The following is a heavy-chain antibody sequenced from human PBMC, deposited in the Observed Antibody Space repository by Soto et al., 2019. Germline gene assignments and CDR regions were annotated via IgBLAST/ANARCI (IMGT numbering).Heavy chain of an antibody. CDR2: IYHSGNT. J-gene: IGHJ4*02. CDR1: GGSFSGYY. D-gene: IGHD3-10*01. CDR3: GSDYGSESYRFDY. V-gene: IGHV4-30-2*01. Sequence: SETLSLTCAAYGGSFSGYYWTWIRQPPGKGLEWIGYIYHSGNTYYNPSLKSRVTISLDRSKNQFSLKLTSVTAADTAVYYCGSDYGSESYRFDYWGQGTLVTVSS.